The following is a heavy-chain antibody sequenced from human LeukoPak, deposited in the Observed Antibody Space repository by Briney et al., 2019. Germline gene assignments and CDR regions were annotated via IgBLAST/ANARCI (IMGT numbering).Heavy chain of an antibody. D-gene: IGHD5-12*01. CDR1: GYTFTGYY. Sequence: ASVKVSCKASGYTFTGYYMHWVRQAPGQGLEWMGWINPNSGGTNYAQKFQGRATMTRDTSISTAYMELSRLRSDDTAVYYCARGFGSGYDLRFDPWGQGTLVTVSS. J-gene: IGHJ5*02. CDR3: ARGFGSGYDLRFDP. V-gene: IGHV1-2*02. CDR2: INPNSGGT.